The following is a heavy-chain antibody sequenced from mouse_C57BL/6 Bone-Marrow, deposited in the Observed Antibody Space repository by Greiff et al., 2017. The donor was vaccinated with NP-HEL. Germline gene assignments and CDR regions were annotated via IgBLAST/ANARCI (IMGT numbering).Heavy chain of an antibody. CDR1: GFPLTSYG. CDR2: IWRGGGT. V-gene: IGHV2-5*01. J-gene: IGHJ4*01. CDR3: AKKTHYYAMDY. Sequence: VQLQQPGPGLVQPSQSLYITCTVSGFPLTSYGVHWVRQSPGKGLEWLGVIWRGGGTDYNATFKSRLGITKDNSKSQVFIKMNSLQAEDTAIYYCAKKTHYYAMDYWGQGTSVTVSS.